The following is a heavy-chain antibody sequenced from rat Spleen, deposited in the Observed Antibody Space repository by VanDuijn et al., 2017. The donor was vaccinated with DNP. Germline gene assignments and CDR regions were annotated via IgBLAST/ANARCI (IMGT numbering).Heavy chain of an antibody. V-gene: IGHV2-34*01. CDR2: VWYDGDT. CDR1: GFSLNSYS. D-gene: IGHD5-1*01. Sequence: QVQLKESGPGLVQPSETLSLTCAVSGFSLNSYSVSWVRQPSGKGPEWMGRVWYDGDTSYNSALKSRLSISRDTSKNQVFLKMSSLQTEDTATYYCAREGNWELDFDYWGQGVMVTVSS. J-gene: IGHJ2*01. CDR3: AREGNWELDFDY.